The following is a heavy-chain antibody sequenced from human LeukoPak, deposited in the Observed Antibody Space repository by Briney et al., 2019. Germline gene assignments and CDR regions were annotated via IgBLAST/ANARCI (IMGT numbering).Heavy chain of an antibody. CDR2: IYTSGST. D-gene: IGHD6-13*01. J-gene: IGHJ4*02. CDR1: GGSISSGSYY. Sequence: PSQTLSLTCTVSGGSISSGSYYWSWIRQPAGKGLEWIGRIYTSGSTNYNPSLKSRVTISVDTSKNQFSLKLSSVTAADTAVYYCARDRSRIYDFEYWGQGTLVTVSS. CDR3: ARDRSRIYDFEY. V-gene: IGHV4-61*02.